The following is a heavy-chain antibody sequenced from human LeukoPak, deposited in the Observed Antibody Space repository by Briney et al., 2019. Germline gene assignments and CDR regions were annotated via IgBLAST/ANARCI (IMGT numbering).Heavy chain of an antibody. CDR2: ISGSGGRA. Sequence: GGSLRLLCRLCGFIFNICDVIWVRQATEKGLEWVSGISGSGGRANYADSVKGRFTISRDTSKNTLYLQMNSLRAEDTAVYYCAKWFGSSSSRYDYWGQGNLGTVSS. CDR1: GFIFNICD. D-gene: IGHD6-13*01. V-gene: IGHV3-23*01. CDR3: AKWFGSSSSRYDY. J-gene: IGHJ4*02.